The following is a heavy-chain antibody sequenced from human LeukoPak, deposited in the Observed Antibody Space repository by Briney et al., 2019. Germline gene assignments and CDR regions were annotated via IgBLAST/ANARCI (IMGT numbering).Heavy chain of an antibody. CDR3: AKANWISDADAVW. D-gene: IGHD2-2*03. CDR2: IRGGGEK. Sequence: PGGSLRLSCAASGFSFTTYAMSWVRQAPARGLEWVSSIRGGGEKFYADFVRGRFTLSRDDSTNTVYLQLNNLRVEDTDIYYCAKANWISDADAVWWGQGTLVTVSS. CDR1: GFSFTTYA. V-gene: IGHV3-23*01. J-gene: IGHJ4*02.